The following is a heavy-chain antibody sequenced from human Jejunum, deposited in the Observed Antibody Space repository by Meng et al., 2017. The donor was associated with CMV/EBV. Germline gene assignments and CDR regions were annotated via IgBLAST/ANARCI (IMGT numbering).Heavy chain of an antibody. CDR1: GFTVSATY. D-gene: IGHD2/OR15-2a*01. Sequence: GFTVSATYMNWVRQAPGKGLEWVAVFYTDGSTYYGGSVKGRFSISRDNTKNSLYLQMNSLRAGDTGVYFCARGIIIVPNAYYFDSWGQGTLVTVSS. V-gene: IGHV3-66*01. J-gene: IGHJ4*02. CDR2: FYTDGST. CDR3: ARGIIIVPNAYYFDS.